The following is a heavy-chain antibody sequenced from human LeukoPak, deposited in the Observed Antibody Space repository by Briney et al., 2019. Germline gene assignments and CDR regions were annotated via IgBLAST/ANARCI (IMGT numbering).Heavy chain of an antibody. Sequence: PGGSLRLSCAASGFTFSDYYMSWIRQAPGKGLEWLGVCGGTNKYYADSVKDRFTISRDNSKNILYLQMFSLRAEDTAVYYCARDRRPMVNYYYGLDVWGQGTTVIVSS. V-gene: IGHV3-33*08. CDR1: GFTFSDYY. J-gene: IGHJ6*02. CDR2: CGGTNK. D-gene: IGHD3-10*01. CDR3: ARDRRPMVNYYYGLDV.